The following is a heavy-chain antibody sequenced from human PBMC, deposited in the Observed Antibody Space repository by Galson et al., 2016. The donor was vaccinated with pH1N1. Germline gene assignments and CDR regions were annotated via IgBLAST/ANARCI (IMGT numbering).Heavy chain of an antibody. CDR1: GGTFGSYG. J-gene: IGHJ2*01. V-gene: IGHV1-69*13. Sequence: SVKVSCKASGGTFGSYGINWVRQAPGQGLEWMEGIIPIFNTAKYAQNFQGRVMITADESTTTAYMELNSLRSEDTAVYYCAREDYYDTDLSDWYFDLWGRGTLLPVSS. CDR3: AREDYYDTDLSDWYFDL. D-gene: IGHD3-22*01. CDR2: IIPIFNTA.